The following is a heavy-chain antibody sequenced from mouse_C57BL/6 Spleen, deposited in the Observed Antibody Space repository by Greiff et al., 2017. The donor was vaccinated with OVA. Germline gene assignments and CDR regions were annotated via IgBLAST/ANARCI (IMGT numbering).Heavy chain of an antibody. J-gene: IGHJ4*01. CDR2: IYPGSGST. V-gene: IGHV1-55*01. CDR1: GYTFTSYW. D-gene: IGHD4-1*01. CDR3: ARKRNWAYYYAMDY. Sequence: VQLQQPGAELVQPGASVKMSCKASGYTFTSYWITWVKQRPGQGLEWIGDIYPGSGSTNYNEKFKSKATLTVDTSSSTAYMQLSSLTSEDSAVYYCARKRNWAYYYAMDYWGQGTSVTVSS.